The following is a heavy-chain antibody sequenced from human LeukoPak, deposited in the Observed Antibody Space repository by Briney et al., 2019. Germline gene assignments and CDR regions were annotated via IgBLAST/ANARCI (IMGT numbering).Heavy chain of an antibody. V-gene: IGHV4-59*08. D-gene: IGHD2-2*02. CDR3: ARRYTNSWFFDY. Sequence: SETLSLTCTVSGGSISSYYWSWIRQPPGKGLEWLGCIYYTGNSNYNPSLESRVTMSLDTSTNQFSLRLSSVTAADTAVYYCARRYTNSWFFDYWGQGALVTVSS. CDR2: IYYTGNS. J-gene: IGHJ4*02. CDR1: GGSISSYY.